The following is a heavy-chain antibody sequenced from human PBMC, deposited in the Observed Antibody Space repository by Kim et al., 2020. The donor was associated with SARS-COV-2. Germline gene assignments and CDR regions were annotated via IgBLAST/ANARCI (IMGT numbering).Heavy chain of an antibody. J-gene: IGHJ5*02. Sequence: SETLSLTCTVSGGSISSYYWSWIRQPPGKGLEWIGYIYYSGSTKYNPSLKSRVTISVDMSKNQFSLKLNSVTAADTAMYYCARDRLFGCWFDPWGHGTLV. CDR3: ARDRLFGCWFDP. D-gene: IGHD3-16*01. CDR1: GGSISSYY. CDR2: IYYSGST. V-gene: IGHV4-59*01.